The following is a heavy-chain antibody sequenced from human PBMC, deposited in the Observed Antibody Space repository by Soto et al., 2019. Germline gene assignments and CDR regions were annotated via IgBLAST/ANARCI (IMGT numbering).Heavy chain of an antibody. CDR1: GFTFSSYA. CDR3: AKAYGSGCWYYGMDV. D-gene: IGHD3-10*01. CDR2: ISGSGGST. Sequence: EMLLLESGGGLVQPGGSLRLSCTASGFTFSSYAMSWVRQAPGKGLEWVSIISGSGGSTYYADSVKGRFTISRDNSKKTLYLQVNSMRAEDTAVYYCAKAYGSGCWYYGMDVWGQGTTVTVSS. J-gene: IGHJ6*02. V-gene: IGHV3-23*01.